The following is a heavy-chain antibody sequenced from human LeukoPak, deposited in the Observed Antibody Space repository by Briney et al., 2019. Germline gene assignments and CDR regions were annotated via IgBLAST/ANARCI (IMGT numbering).Heavy chain of an antibody. CDR1: GYTFTSYD. CDR2: MSPNSGDT. V-gene: IGHV1-2*02. Sequence: ASVKVSCKASGYTFTSYDINWVRQATGQGLEWMGWMSPNSGDTNYAQKFQGRVTMTRDTSISTAYMELSRLRSDDTAVYYCARKTRSVVVVPAATTGYYGMDVWGQGTTVTVSS. J-gene: IGHJ6*02. D-gene: IGHD2-2*01. CDR3: ARKTRSVVVVPAATTGYYGMDV.